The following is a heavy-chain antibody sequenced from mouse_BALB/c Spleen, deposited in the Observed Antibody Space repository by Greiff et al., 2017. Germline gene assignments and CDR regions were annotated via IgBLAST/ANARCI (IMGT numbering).Heavy chain of an antibody. CDR1: GYTFTDYN. CDR2: IYPYNGGT. D-gene: IGHD4-1*01. J-gene: IGHJ4*01. Sequence: DVHLVESGPELVKPGASVKISCKASGYTFTDYNMHWVKQSHGKSLEWIGYIYPYNGGTGYNQKFKSKATLTVDNSSSTAYMELRSLTSEDSAVYYCARGTGTRYAMDYWGQGTSVTVSS. V-gene: IGHV1S29*02. CDR3: ARGTGTRYAMDY.